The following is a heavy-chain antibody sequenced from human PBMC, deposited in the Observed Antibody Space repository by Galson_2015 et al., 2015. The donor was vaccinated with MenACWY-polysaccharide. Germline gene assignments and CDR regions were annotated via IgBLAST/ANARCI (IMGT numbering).Heavy chain of an antibody. CDR1: VGSVTACY. J-gene: IGHJ4*02. D-gene: IGHD5-18*01. V-gene: IGHV4-59*02. CDR3: ARAPGGYSSGGQIDS. CDR2: IFYSGRN. Sequence: SEPLSLTCRVSVGSVTACYWAWVRQPPGEGLEWIRCIFYSGRNKYSPSRNGRVTISVDTSNNQCSLKLSSVTAAATAVYYWARAPGGYSSGGQIDSWGQGALVTVSS.